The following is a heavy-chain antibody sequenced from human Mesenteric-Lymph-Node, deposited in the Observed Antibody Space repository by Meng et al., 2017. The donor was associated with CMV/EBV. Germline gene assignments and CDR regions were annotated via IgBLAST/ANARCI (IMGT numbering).Heavy chain of an antibody. V-gene: IGHV3-74*01. CDR1: GFTFSSYW. D-gene: IGHD6-6*01. CDR3: ARDCEYSSSLGAKRRGGMDV. J-gene: IGHJ6*02. CDR2: INSDGSST. Sequence: GGSLRLSCAASGFTFSSYWMHWVRQAPGKGLVWVSRINSDGSSTSYADSVKGRFIISRDNAKNTLYLQMNSLRAEDTAVYYCARDCEYSSSLGAKRRGGMDVWGQGTTVTVSS.